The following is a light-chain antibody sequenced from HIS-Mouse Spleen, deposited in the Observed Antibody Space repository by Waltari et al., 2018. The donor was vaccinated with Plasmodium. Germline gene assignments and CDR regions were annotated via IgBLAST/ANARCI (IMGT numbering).Light chain of an antibody. V-gene: IGKV1-9*01. J-gene: IGKJ2*01. CDR1: QGISSS. Sequence: DLQLTQSPSFLSASVGDSVTIPCRASQGISSSLAWYQQKPGKAPKLLIYAASTLQSGVPSRFSGSGSGTEFTLTISSLQPEDFATYYCQQLNSYPYTFGQGTKLEIK. CDR2: AAS. CDR3: QQLNSYPYT.